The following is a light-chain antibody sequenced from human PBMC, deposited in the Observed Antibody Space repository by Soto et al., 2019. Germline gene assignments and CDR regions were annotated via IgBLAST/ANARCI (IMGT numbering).Light chain of an antibody. J-gene: IGKJ1*01. Sequence: DIVLTQSPGTLSLSPGERATLSCRASQSITGSYLAWYQQKPGQAPRLLIYGASSSDTGIPDRFSGSGSVTDFTLTISRLEPEDFAVYCCQQYGTSPGTFGQGTKVEIK. CDR2: GAS. CDR3: QQYGTSPGT. V-gene: IGKV3-20*01. CDR1: QSITGSY.